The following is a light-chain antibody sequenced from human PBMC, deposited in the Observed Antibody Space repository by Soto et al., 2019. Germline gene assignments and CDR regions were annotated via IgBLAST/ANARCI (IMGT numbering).Light chain of an antibody. CDR2: GAS. Sequence: DIQMTQSPSSLSASVGDRVTITCRASHRISNSLNWYQQKLGKAPKLLIYGASSLQSGVTSRFSGSGSGTEFTLIIISLQPEASAIYYGQQSNRVAITFGGGTKLEIK. CDR3: QQSNRVAIT. CDR1: HRISNS. J-gene: IGKJ4*01. V-gene: IGKV1-39*01.